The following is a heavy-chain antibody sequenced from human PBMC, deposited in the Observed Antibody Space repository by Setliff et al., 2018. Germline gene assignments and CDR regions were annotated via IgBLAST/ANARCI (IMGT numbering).Heavy chain of an antibody. CDR1: GASINSLSW. D-gene: IGHD1-26*01. CDR3: AKGGGRYHSAS. J-gene: IGHJ4*02. V-gene: IGHV4-4*02. Sequence: PAETLSLTCTVSGASINSLSWCSGVRKPPGKRLEWIGEIYHDGNDKFNPSVHYNPSLKSRVTISIDKSKNQFSLKLTSMTAADTAVYYCAKGGGRYHSASWGQGTLVTVSS. CDR2: IYHDGND.